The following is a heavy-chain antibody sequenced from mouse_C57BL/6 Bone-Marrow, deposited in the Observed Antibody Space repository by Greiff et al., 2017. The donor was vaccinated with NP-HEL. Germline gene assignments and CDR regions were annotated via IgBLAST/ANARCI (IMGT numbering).Heavy chain of an antibody. V-gene: IGHV2-6-1*01. D-gene: IGHD2-3*01. Sequence: VKLQESGPGLVAPSQSLSITCTVSGFSLTSYGVHWVRQPPGKGLEWLVVIWSDGSTTYNSALKSRLSISKDNSKSQVFLKMNSLQTDDTAMYYCARHGDDGYYLAWFAYWGQGTLVTVSA. CDR1: GFSLTSYG. CDR3: ARHGDDGYYLAWFAY. CDR2: IWSDGST. J-gene: IGHJ3*01.